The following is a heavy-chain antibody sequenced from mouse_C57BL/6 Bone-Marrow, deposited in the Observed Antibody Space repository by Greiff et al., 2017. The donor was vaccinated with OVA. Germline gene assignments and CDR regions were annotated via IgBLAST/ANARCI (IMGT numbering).Heavy chain of an antibody. CDR1: GFTFSSYG. J-gene: IGHJ2*01. V-gene: IGHV5-6*01. D-gene: IGHD1-3*01. CDR2: ISSGGSYT. CDR3: AGRGITGYFDY. Sequence: EVHLVESGGDLVKPGGSLKLSCAASGFTFSSYGMSWVRQTTDKRLEWVATISSGGSYTKYPDRVKGRSTITGDNATNTVYLQISSLMSEDTAVYYCAGRGITGYFDYWGQGTTLTVSS.